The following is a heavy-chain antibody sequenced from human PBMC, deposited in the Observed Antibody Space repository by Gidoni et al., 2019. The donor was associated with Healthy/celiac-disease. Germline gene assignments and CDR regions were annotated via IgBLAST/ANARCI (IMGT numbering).Heavy chain of an antibody. CDR2: IYSGGST. D-gene: IGHD4-17*01. CDR3: GRGLPDYYYGMDV. V-gene: IGHV3-53*01. CDR1: CFTVSSNY. Sequence: EVQLVESGGGLIQPGGSLRLSCAASCFTVSSNYMSWVGQAPGKGLEWVSVIYSGGSTYYADSVKGRFTISRDNSKNTLYLQMNSLRAEDTAVYYCGRGLPDYYYGMDVWGQGTTVTVSS. J-gene: IGHJ6*02.